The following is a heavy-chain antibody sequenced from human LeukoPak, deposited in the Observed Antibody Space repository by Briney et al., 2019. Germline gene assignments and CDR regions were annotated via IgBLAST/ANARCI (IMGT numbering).Heavy chain of an antibody. Sequence: ASVKVSCKASGYTFTSYAMHWVRQAPGQRLEWMGWINAGNGNTKYSQEFQGRVTITRDTSASTAYMELSSLRSEDMAVYYCARAPSSSWHFDYWGQGTLVTVSS. CDR3: ARAPSSSWHFDY. CDR2: INAGNGNT. D-gene: IGHD6-13*01. CDR1: GYTFTSYA. J-gene: IGHJ4*02. V-gene: IGHV1-3*03.